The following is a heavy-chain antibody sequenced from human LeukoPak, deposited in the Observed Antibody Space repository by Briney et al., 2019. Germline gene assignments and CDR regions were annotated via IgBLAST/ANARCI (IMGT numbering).Heavy chain of an antibody. J-gene: IGHJ4*02. CDR3: ARNSYGSGPGDY. V-gene: IGHV3-53*01. D-gene: IGHD3-10*01. CDR2: IYSGGST. Sequence: GGSLRLSCAASGFTVSSNYMSWVRQAPGKGLEWVSVIYSGGSTYYADSVKGRFTISRDNAKNSLYLQMNSLRAEDTAVYYCARNSYGSGPGDYWGQGTLVTVSS. CDR1: GFTVSSNY.